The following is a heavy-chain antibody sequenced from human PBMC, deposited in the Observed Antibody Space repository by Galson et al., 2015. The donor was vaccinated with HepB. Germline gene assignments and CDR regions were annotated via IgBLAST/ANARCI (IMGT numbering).Heavy chain of an antibody. CDR3: ARGRDYAFDI. Sequence: SLRLSCAASGINVNNDAIDWVRQAPGKGLEWLSFISTSGVASYADSVKGRLTISRDTVKNSLYLQMNSLRAEDTAMYYCARGRDYAFDIWGLGTMVIVSS. V-gene: IGHV3-48*01. D-gene: IGHD3-16*01. CDR1: GINVNNDA. J-gene: IGHJ3*02. CDR2: ISTSGVAS.